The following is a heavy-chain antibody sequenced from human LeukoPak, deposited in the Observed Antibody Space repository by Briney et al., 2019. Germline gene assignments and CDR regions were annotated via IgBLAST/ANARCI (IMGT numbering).Heavy chain of an antibody. CDR2: ISGSGSTK. CDR3: ARDGSTWYFDD. V-gene: IGHV3-48*03. D-gene: IGHD6-13*01. J-gene: IGHJ4*02. Sequence: GGSLRLSCAGSGFSFSSYEMSWVRQAPGKGLEWLSYISGSGSTKYYADSVKGRFTISRDSAKNSLYLQVNSLRADDTGIYYCARDGSTWYFDDWGQGALVTVSS. CDR1: GFSFSSYE.